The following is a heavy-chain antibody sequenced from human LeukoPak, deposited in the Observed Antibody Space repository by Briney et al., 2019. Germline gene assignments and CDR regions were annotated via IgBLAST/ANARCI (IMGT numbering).Heavy chain of an antibody. Sequence: GASVKVSCKASGYTFSSYDINWVRQATGQGLEWMGWMNPNSGNTGYAQKFHGRVTMTRNTSISTAYMELSSLRSEDTAVYYCARVSMVRGAAPYNWFDPWGQGTLVTVSS. V-gene: IGHV1-8*01. J-gene: IGHJ5*02. D-gene: IGHD3-10*01. CDR1: GYTFSSYD. CDR2: MNPNSGNT. CDR3: ARVSMVRGAAPYNWFDP.